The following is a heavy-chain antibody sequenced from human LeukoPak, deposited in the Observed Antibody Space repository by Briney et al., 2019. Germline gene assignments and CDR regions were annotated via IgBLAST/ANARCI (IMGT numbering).Heavy chain of an antibody. Sequence: GGSLRLSCAASGFIFDNFAMAWVRQAPGKGLEWVSSISGSGGTTYYADSVKGRFIVSRDNSKKTLYLHMIALKAGDPAVYYCAKGAYGDYPNWFGPWGQGTLVTVSS. CDR2: ISGSGGTT. V-gene: IGHV3-23*01. D-gene: IGHD4-17*01. CDR1: GFIFDNFA. J-gene: IGHJ5*02. CDR3: AKGAYGDYPNWFGP.